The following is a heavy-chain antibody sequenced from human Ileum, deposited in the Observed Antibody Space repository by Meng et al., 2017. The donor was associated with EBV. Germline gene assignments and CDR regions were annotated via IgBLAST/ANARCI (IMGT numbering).Heavy chain of an antibody. CDR1: GYTITNYA. Sequence: QVHLGESGSGLEKPRSTMKLSCKASGYTITNYAMYWVRQAPGPGIGRMGWINTNARSRTSDHRFPGRLVLSLETSVSTEFLQNISPKTADTAVYYCGALYRQLGNPSDSWGQGTLVTVSS. D-gene: IGHD3-16*01. CDR3: GALYRQLGNPSDS. V-gene: IGHV7-4-1*02. J-gene: IGHJ4*02. CDR2: INTNARSR.